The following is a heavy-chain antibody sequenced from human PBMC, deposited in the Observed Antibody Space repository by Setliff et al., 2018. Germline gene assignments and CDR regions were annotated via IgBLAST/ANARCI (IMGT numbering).Heavy chain of an antibody. CDR3: ANEGRYNYGPGYDY. CDR1: GFSLATTGVG. D-gene: IGHD3-10*01. Sequence: ESGPTLVNPTHTLTLTCSFSGFSLATTGVGVGWIRQPPGKALECLALLYWNDREEYSPSLKSRLTLTKDTSKNQVVLTMTNMDPVDTAIYYCANEGRYNYGPGYDYWGQGAQVTVSS. J-gene: IGHJ4*01. CDR2: LYWNDRE. V-gene: IGHV2-5*01.